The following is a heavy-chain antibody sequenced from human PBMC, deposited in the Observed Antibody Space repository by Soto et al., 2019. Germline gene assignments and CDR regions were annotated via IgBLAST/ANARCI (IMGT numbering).Heavy chain of an antibody. V-gene: IGHV6-1*01. CDR1: GDSVSSNSAA. J-gene: IGHJ3*02. D-gene: IGHD3-16*01. Sequence: SQTLSVTCAISGDSVSSNSAAWNWIRQSPSRGLEWLGRTYYRSKWYNDYAVSVKSRITINPDTSKNQFSLQLNSVTPEDTAVYYCARGQAYDYVWGTIIPAAFDIWGQGTMVTVSS. CDR3: ARGQAYDYVWGTIIPAAFDI. CDR2: TYYRSKWYN.